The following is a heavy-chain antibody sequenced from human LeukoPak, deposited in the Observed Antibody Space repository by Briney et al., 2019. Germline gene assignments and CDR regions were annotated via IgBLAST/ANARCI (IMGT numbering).Heavy chain of an antibody. V-gene: IGHV4-34*01. D-gene: IGHD2-2*01. CDR2: INRSGSA. CDR3: TRVRPEGTSDY. CDR1: GGSLSGYY. J-gene: IGHJ4*02. Sequence: SETLSLTCAVYGGSLSGYYWSWIRQPPGRGLEWIGEINRSGSANYNPSLKSRITISVDTSKNQFSLKVNSVTAADTAVYYCTRVRPEGTSDYWGQGIVVTVSS.